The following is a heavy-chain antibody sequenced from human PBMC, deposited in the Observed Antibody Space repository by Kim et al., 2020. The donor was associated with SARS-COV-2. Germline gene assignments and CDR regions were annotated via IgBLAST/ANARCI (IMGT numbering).Heavy chain of an antibody. Sequence: GGSLRLSCAASGFTFSSYSMNWVRQAPGKGLEWVSSISSSSSYIYYADSVKGRFTISRDNAKNSLYLQMNSLRAEDTAVYYCARDGNYYDSSGYYYVNWFDPWGQGTLVTVSS. CDR1: GFTFSSYS. D-gene: IGHD3-22*01. CDR2: ISSSSSYI. J-gene: IGHJ5*02. CDR3: ARDGNYYDSSGYYYVNWFDP. V-gene: IGHV3-21*01.